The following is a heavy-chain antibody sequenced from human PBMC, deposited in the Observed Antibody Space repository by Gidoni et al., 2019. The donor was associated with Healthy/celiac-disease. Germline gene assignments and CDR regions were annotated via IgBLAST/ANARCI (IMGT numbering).Heavy chain of an antibody. V-gene: IGHV1-69*01. J-gene: IGHJ5*02. CDR2: IIPIFGTA. CDR1: GGTFSSYA. D-gene: IGHD3-22*01. Sequence: QVQLVQSGAEVKKPGSSVKGSCKASGGTFSSYAISWVRQAPGQGLEWMGGIIPIFGTANYAQKFQGRVTITADESTSTAYMELSSLRSEDTAVYYCARDRADYYASSGYSNWFDPWGQGTLVTVSS. CDR3: ARDRADYYASSGYSNWFDP.